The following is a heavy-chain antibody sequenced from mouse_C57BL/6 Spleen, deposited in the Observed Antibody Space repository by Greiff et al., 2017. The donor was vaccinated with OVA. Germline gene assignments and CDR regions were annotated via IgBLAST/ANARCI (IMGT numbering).Heavy chain of an antibody. CDR1: GYAFSSSW. V-gene: IGHV1-82*01. Sequence: QVQLQQSGPELVKPGASVKISCKASGYAFSSSWMNWVKQRPGKGLEWIGRIYPGDGDTNYNGKFKGKATLTADKSSSTAYMQLSSLTSEDSAVYFCATAERYYWGQGTTLTVSS. J-gene: IGHJ2*01. CDR3: ATAERYY. CDR2: IYPGDGDT.